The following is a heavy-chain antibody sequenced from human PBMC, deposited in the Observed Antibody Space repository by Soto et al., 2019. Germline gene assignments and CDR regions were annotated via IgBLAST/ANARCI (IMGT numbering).Heavy chain of an antibody. CDR3: AHRVLRSVFGLVTTTAIYFDF. J-gene: IGHJ4*02. CDR1: GFSLTTSGVG. Sequence: QITLNESGPTVVRPTETLTLTCRFSGFSLTTSGVGVGWIRQSPGKAPEWLALIYWDDDKRYSASLKSSLTITKDTSKNQVVLTVSDLDPTDTATYYCAHRVLRSVFGLVTTTAIYFDFWGQGTPVDVSS. V-gene: IGHV2-5*02. CDR2: IYWDDDK. D-gene: IGHD3-3*01.